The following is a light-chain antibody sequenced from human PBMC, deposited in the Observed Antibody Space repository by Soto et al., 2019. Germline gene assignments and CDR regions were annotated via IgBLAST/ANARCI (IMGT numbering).Light chain of an antibody. J-gene: IGKJ1*01. CDR1: QSVGIN. Sequence: EVGFTHSPCTLSLSPGERATLSCRASQSVGINVAWYQQKPGQAPRLLIYGASTRATGSPDRFSASGSATEFTLTISSLQSEDFAVYYCQQYNDWPRTFGQGTKVDIK. CDR2: GAS. CDR3: QQYNDWPRT. V-gene: IGKV3-15*01.